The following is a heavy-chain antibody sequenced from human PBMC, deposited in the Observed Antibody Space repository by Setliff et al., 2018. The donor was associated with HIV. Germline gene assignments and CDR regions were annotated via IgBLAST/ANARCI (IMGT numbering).Heavy chain of an antibody. Sequence: PSETLSLTCAVSGYSVSSGYYWGWIRQPPGKGLEWIGSFYHSGSTFYNPSLKSRVTISLDTSKNQFSLKLGSVTAADTAVYYCVRRTDYYGSGSESSFDYWGQGTLVTVS. CDR2: FYHSGST. CDR1: GYSVSSGYY. CDR3: VRRTDYYGSGSESSFDY. V-gene: IGHV4-38-2*01. J-gene: IGHJ4*02. D-gene: IGHD3-10*01.